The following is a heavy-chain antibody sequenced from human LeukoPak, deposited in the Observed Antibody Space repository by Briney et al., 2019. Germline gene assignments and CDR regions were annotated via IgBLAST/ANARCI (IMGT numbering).Heavy chain of an antibody. V-gene: IGHV1-2*02. J-gene: IGHJ4*02. CDR3: ARGSGNDYLSLDY. D-gene: IGHD5-12*01. CDR1: GYTLTGYY. CDR2: INPNSGDT. Sequence: ASVKVSCKASGYTLTGYYLHWVRQAPGQGPEWMGWINPNSGDTNYGQKFQGRVTTTRDTSINTAYMEVSRMTYDDSAVYYCARGSGNDYLSLDYWGQGTLVTVSS.